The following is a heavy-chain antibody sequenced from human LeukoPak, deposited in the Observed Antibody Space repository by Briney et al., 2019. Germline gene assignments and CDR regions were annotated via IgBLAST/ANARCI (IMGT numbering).Heavy chain of an antibody. J-gene: IGHJ4*02. D-gene: IGHD5-18*01. CDR1: GFTFSRYW. V-gene: IGHV3-7*01. CDR2: INQDGSEQ. CDR3: ARAIASYGDSAY. Sequence: PGGSLRLSCGASGFTFSRYWMAWVRQAPGKGLEWVANINQDGSEQNYVDSVKDRFTISRDNAKNSLYLQMNSLRAEDAAVYYCARAIASYGDSAYWGQGTLVTVSS.